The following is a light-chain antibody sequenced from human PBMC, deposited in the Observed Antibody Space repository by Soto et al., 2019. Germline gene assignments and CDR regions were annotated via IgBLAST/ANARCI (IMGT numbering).Light chain of an antibody. V-gene: IGLV1-44*01. CDR3: AAWDDSLNGYV. Sequence: QAVVTQPPSASGTPGQRVTISCSGSSSNIGSNTVNWYQQLPGTAPKLLIYSNNQRPSGVPDRFSGSKSGTSASLAISGLQSEDEADYDCAAWDDSLNGYVFGTGTQLTVL. CDR2: SNN. J-gene: IGLJ1*01. CDR1: SSNIGSNT.